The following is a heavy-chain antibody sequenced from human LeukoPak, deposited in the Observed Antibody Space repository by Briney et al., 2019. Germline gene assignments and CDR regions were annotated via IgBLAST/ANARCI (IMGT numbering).Heavy chain of an antibody. V-gene: IGHV4-39*01. CDR1: GGSISSSSYY. CDR3: ARHCDQLPYTNFDY. D-gene: IGHD2-2*02. J-gene: IGHJ4*02. CDR2: IYYSGST. Sequence: PSETLSLTCTVSGGSISSSSYYWGWIRQPPGKGLEWIGSIYYSGSTYYNPSLKSRVTISVDTSKNQFSLKLSSVTAADTAVYYCARHCDQLPYTNFDYWGQRTLVTVSS.